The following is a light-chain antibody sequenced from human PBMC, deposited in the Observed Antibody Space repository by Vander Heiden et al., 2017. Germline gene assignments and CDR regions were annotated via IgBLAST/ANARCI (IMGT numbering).Light chain of an antibody. Sequence: DIQMIQSPSTLSASVGDRVTITCRASQSISSWLAWYQQKPGKAPKLLIYKASSLESGVPSRFSGSGSGTEFTLTISSLQPDDFATYYCQQYNSSPYTFGQGTKLEIK. CDR2: KAS. J-gene: IGKJ2*01. CDR3: QQYNSSPYT. V-gene: IGKV1-5*03. CDR1: QSISSW.